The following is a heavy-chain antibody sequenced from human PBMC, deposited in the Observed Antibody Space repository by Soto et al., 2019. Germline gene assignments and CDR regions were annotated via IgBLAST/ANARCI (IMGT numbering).Heavy chain of an antibody. CDR1: GFIFKNYD. D-gene: IGHD2-15*01. J-gene: IGHJ4*02. V-gene: IGHV3-30*09. CDR2: ITYEGRSK. Sequence: QVRLVESGGGVVQPGRSRRLYGEVSGFIFKNYDLYWVLQAPGKGIEWVATITYEGRSKYDAESVKGRFAISRDNSKSTLKRQMKTLRVDDSDIYYCARISGGSSSMGMDYWGQGTLVTVSS. CDR3: ARISGGSSSMGMDY.